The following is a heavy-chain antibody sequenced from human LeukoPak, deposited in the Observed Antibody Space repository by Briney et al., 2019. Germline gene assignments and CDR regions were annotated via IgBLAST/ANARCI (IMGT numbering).Heavy chain of an antibody. CDR1: GFSFGDHA. CDR3: ARGPIYLWIYYGMDV. D-gene: IGHD3-9*01. Sequence: GGSLRLSCTASGFSFGDHAMTWVRQAPGKGLEWVSLIRSEAYGQTTEYAASVKDRFTISRDNSKGIVYLQMNSLKTEDTAKYYCARGPIYLWIYYGMDVWGQGTT. J-gene: IGHJ6*02. CDR2: IRSEAYGQTT. V-gene: IGHV3-49*04.